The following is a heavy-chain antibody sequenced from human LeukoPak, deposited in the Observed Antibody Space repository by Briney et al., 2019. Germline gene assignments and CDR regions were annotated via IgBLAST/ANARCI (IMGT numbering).Heavy chain of an antibody. D-gene: IGHD3-16*01. CDR3: AREEDSYMIRASEGMDV. V-gene: IGHV3-7*01. Sequence: GRSLRLSCAASGPSFSTSWMSWVRQAPGKGLGWVAYIKQDGNETTYVGSVEGRFTISRDSARNSLYLQMNSPGAEDTAMYYCAREEDSYMIRASEGMDVWGQGTTVTVS. CDR1: GPSFSTSW. J-gene: IGHJ6*02. CDR2: IKQDGNET.